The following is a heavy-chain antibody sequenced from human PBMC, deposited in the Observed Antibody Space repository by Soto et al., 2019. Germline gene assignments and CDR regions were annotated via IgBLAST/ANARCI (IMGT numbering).Heavy chain of an antibody. V-gene: IGHV3-23*01. J-gene: IGHJ4*02. CDR2: ISGSGGST. Sequence: GGSLRLSCAASGFTFSSYAMSWVRQAPGKGLEWVSAISGSGGSTYYADSVKGRFTISRDNSKNTLYLQMNSLRAEDTAVYYCARDYDILTGYNFDYWGQGTLVTVSS. CDR1: GFTFSSYA. CDR3: ARDYDILTGYNFDY. D-gene: IGHD3-9*01.